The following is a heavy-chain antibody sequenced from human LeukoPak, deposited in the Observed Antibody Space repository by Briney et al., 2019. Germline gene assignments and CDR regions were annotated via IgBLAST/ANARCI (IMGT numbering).Heavy chain of an antibody. D-gene: IGHD2-15*01. Sequence: PGGSLRLSCAASGFTFSSYWMSWVRQAPGKGLEWVANIKQDGSEKYYVDSVKGRFTISRDNAKNSLYLQMNSLRAEDTAVYYCARGVGDCSGGSCEVYWGQGTLVTVSS. CDR1: GFTFSSYW. V-gene: IGHV3-7*01. CDR2: IKQDGSEK. CDR3: ARGVGDCSGGSCEVY. J-gene: IGHJ4*02.